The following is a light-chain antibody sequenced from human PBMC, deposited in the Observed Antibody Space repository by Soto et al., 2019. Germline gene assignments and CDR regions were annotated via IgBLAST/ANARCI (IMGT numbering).Light chain of an antibody. CDR2: WTS. CDR3: QQYFISPPT. J-gene: IGKJ1*01. V-gene: IGKV4-1*01. CDR1: QSVLYSSNNKNY. Sequence: DIVMTQSPDSLAVSLGERATINCKSSQSVLYSSNNKNYLAWYQQKPGQPPKLLIYWTSTRESGVPDRFSGSGSGTDFTLTISSLQAEDVALYYCQQYFISPPTFGQGTKV.